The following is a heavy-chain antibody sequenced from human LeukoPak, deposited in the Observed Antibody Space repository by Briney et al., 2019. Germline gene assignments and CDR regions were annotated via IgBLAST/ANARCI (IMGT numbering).Heavy chain of an antibody. CDR3: ARVQQLADFDY. V-gene: IGHV4-34*01. CDR2: IDHSGSA. J-gene: IGHJ4*02. Sequence: SETLSLTCAVSGGSFNGYYWSWIRQPPGKGLEWIGEIDHSGSATYNPSLRSRVIISKDKSNNQFSLKLNSVTAADTAVYYCARVQQLADFDYWGQGNLVTVSS. CDR1: GGSFNGYY. D-gene: IGHD6-13*01.